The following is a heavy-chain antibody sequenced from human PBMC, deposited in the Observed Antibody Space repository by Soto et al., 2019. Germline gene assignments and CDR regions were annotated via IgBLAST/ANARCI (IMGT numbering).Heavy chain of an antibody. CDR3: IATVTTVFDY. Sequence: GGSLRLSCAASGFTFSSYVVPWVRQAPGKGLEWVAVISYDGSNKYYADSVKGRFTISRDNSKNTLYLQMNSLRAEDTAVYYCIATVTTVFDYWGQGTLVTVSS. CDR2: ISYDGSNK. D-gene: IGHD4-4*01. CDR1: GFTFSSYV. J-gene: IGHJ4*02. V-gene: IGHV3-30*03.